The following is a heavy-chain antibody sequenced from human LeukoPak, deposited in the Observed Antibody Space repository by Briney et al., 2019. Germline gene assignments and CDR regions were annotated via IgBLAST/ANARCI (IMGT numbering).Heavy chain of an antibody. J-gene: IGHJ4*02. CDR3: AKDVYDYVWGSYIDY. Sequence: PGGSLRLSCAASGFTFSTFAMIWVRQPPGKGLEWVSSIFPSGGEIHYADSVKGRFTISRDNSKNTLYLQMNSLRAEDTAVYYCAKDVYDYVWGSYIDYWGQGTLVTVSS. D-gene: IGHD3-16*01. CDR2: IFPSGGEI. V-gene: IGHV3-23*01. CDR1: GFTFSTFA.